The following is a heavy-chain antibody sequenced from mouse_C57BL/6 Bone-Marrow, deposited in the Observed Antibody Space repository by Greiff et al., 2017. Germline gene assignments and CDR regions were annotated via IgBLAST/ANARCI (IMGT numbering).Heavy chain of an antibody. CDR2: ISSGGSYT. CDR1: GFTFSSYG. CDR3: ARHDGYFWYFDV. J-gene: IGHJ1*03. Sequence: EVQLQESGGDLVKPGGSLKLSCAASGFTFSSYGMSWVRQTPDKRLEWVATISSGGSYTYYPDSVKGRFPIFRDNAKNTLYLQMSSLKSEDTAMYYCARHDGYFWYFDVWGTGTTVTVSS. V-gene: IGHV5-6*01. D-gene: IGHD2-3*01.